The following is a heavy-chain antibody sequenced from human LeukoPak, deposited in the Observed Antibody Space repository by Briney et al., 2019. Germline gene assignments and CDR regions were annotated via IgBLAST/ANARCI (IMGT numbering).Heavy chain of an antibody. Sequence: GGPLRLSCAPSGLTLSSYATSWVRPGPGQGLEWVSAISVSGHTYHADSVKGRFTISSDSSKNTLYLQMNSLRAEDAAVYYCAKAPVTTCSGAYCYPFDYWGQGTLVTVSS. CDR3: AKAPVTTCSGAYCYPFDY. V-gene: IGHV3-23*01. CDR1: GLTLSSYA. J-gene: IGHJ4*02. D-gene: IGHD2-15*01. CDR2: ISVSGHT.